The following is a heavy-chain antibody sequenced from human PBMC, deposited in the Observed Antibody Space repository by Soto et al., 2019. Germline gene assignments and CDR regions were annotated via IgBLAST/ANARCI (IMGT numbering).Heavy chain of an antibody. CDR3: ARQHYGDYFDY. V-gene: IGHV3-7*01. CDR1: GFDFRKFW. Sequence: EVQLVESGGGLVQTGGSLRLSCAASGFDFRKFWMNWIRHVPGKGLEWVATIKDDGSQKFYVDSVRGRFSISRDNGMNFVFLEMSILRGGDTATYYCARQHYGDYFDYWGQGVVVTVSS. D-gene: IGHD3-10*01. CDR2: IKDDGSQK. J-gene: IGHJ4*02.